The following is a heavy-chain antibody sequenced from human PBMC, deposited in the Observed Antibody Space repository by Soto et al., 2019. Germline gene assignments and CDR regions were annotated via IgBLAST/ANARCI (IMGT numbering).Heavy chain of an antibody. CDR3: ARSGNYRLDC. V-gene: IGHV3-48*01. Sequence: EVPLVESGGGLVQPGGSLRLSCTASGFSFSSHNMNWVRQAPGKGLEWIAYISTGGSSIYYADSVKGRFTISRDNARNSLYLQMNSLRAEDTALYYCARSGNYRLDCWGQGTPVTVSS. J-gene: IGHJ4*02. CDR2: ISTGGSSI. D-gene: IGHD1-26*01. CDR1: GFSFSSHN.